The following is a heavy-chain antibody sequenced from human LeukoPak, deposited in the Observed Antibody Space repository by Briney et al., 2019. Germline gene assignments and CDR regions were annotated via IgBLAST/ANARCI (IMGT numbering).Heavy chain of an antibody. CDR1: GGSLSGYY. CDR3: ARGQTYYDSSGYFGY. CDR2: INHSGST. D-gene: IGHD3-22*01. V-gene: IGHV4-34*01. J-gene: IGHJ4*02. Sequence: SETLSLTCAVYGGSLSGYYWSWIRQPPGEGLEWIGEINHSGSTNYNPSLKSRVTISVDTSKNQFSLKLSSVTAADTAVYYCARGQTYYDSSGYFGYWGQGTLVTVSS.